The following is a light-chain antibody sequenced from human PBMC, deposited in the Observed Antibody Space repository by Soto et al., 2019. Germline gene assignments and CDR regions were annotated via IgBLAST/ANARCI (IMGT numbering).Light chain of an antibody. Sequence: DIVMTQSPDSLAVSLGERATINCKSSQSVLYSSNNKNYLAWYQQKPGQPPKLLIYWASTRESGVPDRFSRSRSGTDFTLPISSLQAEDVAVYYCQQYYSTPPLTFGGGTKVEIK. V-gene: IGKV4-1*01. CDR1: QSVLYSSNNKNY. CDR3: QQYYSTPPLT. CDR2: WAS. J-gene: IGKJ4*01.